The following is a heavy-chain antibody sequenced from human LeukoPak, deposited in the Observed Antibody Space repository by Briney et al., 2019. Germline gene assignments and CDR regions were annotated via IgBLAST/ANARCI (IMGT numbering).Heavy chain of an antibody. V-gene: IGHV4-39*01. CDR1: GGSISSSSYY. J-gene: IGHJ4*02. CDR2: IYYSGST. CDR3: ARGQLIAAAGTRDFDY. D-gene: IGHD6-13*01. Sequence: PSETLSLTCTVSGGSISSSSYYWGWIRQPPGKGLEWIGSIYYSGSTYYNPSLKSRVTISVDTSKNQFSLKLSSVTAADTAVYYCARGQLIAAAGTRDFDYWGQGTLVTVSS.